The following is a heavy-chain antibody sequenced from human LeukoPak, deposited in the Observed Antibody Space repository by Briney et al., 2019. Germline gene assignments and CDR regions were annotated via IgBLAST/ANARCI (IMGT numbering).Heavy chain of an antibody. J-gene: IGHJ4*02. CDR3: TTDPGLYYDSSGAY. Sequence: PGGSLRLSCAASGFTFSNAWMSWVRQAPGKGLEWVGRIKSKTDGGTTDYAAPVKGRFTISRDDSKNTLYQQMNSLKTEDTAVYYCTTDPGLYYDSSGAYWGQGTLVTVSS. D-gene: IGHD3-22*01. V-gene: IGHV3-15*01. CDR2: IKSKTDGGTT. CDR1: GFTFSNAW.